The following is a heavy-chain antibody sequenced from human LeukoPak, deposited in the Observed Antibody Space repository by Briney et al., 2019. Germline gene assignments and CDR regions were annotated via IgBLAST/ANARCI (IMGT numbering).Heavy chain of an antibody. CDR2: IIPIFGTA. V-gene: IGHV1-69*13. CDR1: GYTFTNYY. D-gene: IGHD3-3*01. CDR3: ARAGVTIFGVVITLDY. Sequence: SVKVSCEASGYTFTNYYLHWVRQAPGQGLEWMGGIIPIFGTANYAQKFQGRVTITADESTSTAYMELSSLRSEDTAVYYCARAGVTIFGVVITLDYWGQGTLVTVSS. J-gene: IGHJ4*02.